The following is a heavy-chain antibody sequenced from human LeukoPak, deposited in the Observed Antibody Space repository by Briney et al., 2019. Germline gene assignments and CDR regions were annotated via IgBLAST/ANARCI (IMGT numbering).Heavy chain of an antibody. CDR3: ARDLSGSYYPEGY. CDR1: GHTFTSYA. Sequence: ASVKVSCKASGHTFTSYAMNWVRQAPGQGLEWMGWISAYNGSTNYAQKLQGRVTMTTDPSTSTAYMELRSLRSDDTAVYYCARDLSGSYYPEGYWGQGTLVTVSS. D-gene: IGHD1-26*01. J-gene: IGHJ4*02. CDR2: ISAYNGST. V-gene: IGHV1-18*01.